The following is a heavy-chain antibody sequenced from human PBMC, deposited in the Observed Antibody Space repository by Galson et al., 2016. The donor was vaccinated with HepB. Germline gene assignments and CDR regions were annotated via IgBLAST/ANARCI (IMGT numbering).Heavy chain of an antibody. D-gene: IGHD3-16*01. CDR1: GFTVRSSF. CDR3: ARVRQLFYLYDMDV. J-gene: IGHJ6*04. Sequence: SLRLSCAAAGFTVRSSFLSWVRQVPGRGLEWRSVIYRGNITYYADSVKGRFAISRDNSNNTLSLHMNSLRDGDTAVYYCARVRQLFYLYDMDVWGKGTTVTVSS. V-gene: IGHV3-53*01. CDR2: IYRGNIT.